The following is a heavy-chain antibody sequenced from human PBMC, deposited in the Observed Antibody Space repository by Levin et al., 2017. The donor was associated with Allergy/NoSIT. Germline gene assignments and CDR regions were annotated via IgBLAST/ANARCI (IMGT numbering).Heavy chain of an antibody. CDR3: VQWLVSWHAFDI. CDR2: TYYRSKWYN. V-gene: IGHV6-1*01. D-gene: IGHD6-19*01. Sequence: SETLSLTCAISGDSVSSNSAAWNWIRQSPSRGLEWLGRTYYRSKWYNDYAVSVKSRITVNPDTSKNQFSLQLNSVTPEDTAVYYCVQWLVSWHAFDIWGQGTMVTVSS. J-gene: IGHJ3*02. CDR1: GDSVSSNSAA.